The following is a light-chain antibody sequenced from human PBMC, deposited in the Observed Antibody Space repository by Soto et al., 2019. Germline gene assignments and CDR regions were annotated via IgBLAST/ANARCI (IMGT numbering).Light chain of an antibody. V-gene: IGKV1-33*01. CDR2: DAS. Sequence: DIQMTQSPSSLSASVGDIVTITCQASRDISVYLNWYQQKPGKPPKLLIYDASNLQTGVPSRFSGSGSGTHFTFTISSLQPEDIATYYCQQYDNLPPYTFGQGTKLEIK. CDR3: QQYDNLPPYT. J-gene: IGKJ2*01. CDR1: RDISVY.